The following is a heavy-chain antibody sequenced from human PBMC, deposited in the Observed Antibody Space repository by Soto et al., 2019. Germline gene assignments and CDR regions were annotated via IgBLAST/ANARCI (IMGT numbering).Heavy chain of an antibody. D-gene: IGHD3-16*02. CDR2: VSYDGSNK. V-gene: IGHV3-30*18. Sequence: QVQLVESGGGVVQPGRSLRLSCAASGFTFSSYGMHWVRQAPGKGLEWVAIVSYDGSNKYYADSVKDRFTISRDNSRNTLYLQMNSLRAEDTAVYYCAKALGELSPESYDYWGQGTLVTVSS. CDR3: AKALGELSPESYDY. CDR1: GFTFSSYG. J-gene: IGHJ4*02.